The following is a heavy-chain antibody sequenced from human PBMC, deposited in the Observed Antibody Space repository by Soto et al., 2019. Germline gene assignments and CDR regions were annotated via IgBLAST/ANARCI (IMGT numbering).Heavy chain of an antibody. V-gene: IGHV3-33*01. CDR1: GFTFSSYG. D-gene: IGHD3-22*01. J-gene: IGHJ4*02. Sequence: GGSLRLSCAASGFTFSSYGMHWVRQAPGKGLEWVAVIWYDGSNKYYADSVKGRFTISRDNSKNTLYLQMNSLRAEDTAVYYYARETDYYDSSGSPYYFDYWGQGT. CDR2: IWYDGSNK. CDR3: ARETDYYDSSGSPYYFDY.